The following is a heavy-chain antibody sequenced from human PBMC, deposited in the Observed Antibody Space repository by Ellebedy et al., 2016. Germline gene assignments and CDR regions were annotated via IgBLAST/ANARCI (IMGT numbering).Heavy chain of an antibody. CDR2: INHSGST. D-gene: IGHD2-2*01. Sequence: SETLSLXXTVSGGSISSSSYYWGWIRQPPGKGLEWIGEINHSGSTNYSPSLKSRVTISVDTSKNQFSLKLSSVTAADTSVFYCARAQGCSSTSCSFNSPKNYYYYMDVWGKGTTVTVSS. V-gene: IGHV4-39*07. CDR1: GGSISSSSYY. J-gene: IGHJ6*03. CDR3: ARAQGCSSTSCSFNSPKNYYYYMDV.